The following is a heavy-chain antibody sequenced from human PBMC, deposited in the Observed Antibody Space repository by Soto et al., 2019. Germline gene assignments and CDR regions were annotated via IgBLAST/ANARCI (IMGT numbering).Heavy chain of an antibody. CDR3: AREETAWPLAYGLDV. Sequence: VGSLRLSCAASGFSFSTYSMNWVRQAPGKGLEWVSSISSRGDTYYADSVKGRFTISRDNAKNSVSLQMDSLRAEDAAVYYCAREETAWPLAYGLDVWGQGTTVTVSS. D-gene: IGHD2-21*02. J-gene: IGHJ6*02. V-gene: IGHV3-21*01. CDR1: GFSFSTYS. CDR2: ISSRGDT.